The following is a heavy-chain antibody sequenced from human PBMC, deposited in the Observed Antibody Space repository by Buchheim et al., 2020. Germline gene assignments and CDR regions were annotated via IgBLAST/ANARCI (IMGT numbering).Heavy chain of an antibody. D-gene: IGHD3-3*01. J-gene: IGHJ6*02. CDR2: VVTIFGTT. V-gene: IGHV1-69*06. CDR1: GASLNNFA. CDR3: TTTFCSDNNCRLNRLYQYGMDV. Sequence: QVQLVQSGAEVKTPGSSVKVSCRASGASLNNFAVSWVRQAPGAGLEWVGGVVTIFGTTNYAQKFQGRVTITADKSTNTAYMELRSLRSADTAVYYCTTTFCSDNNCRLNRLYQYGMDVWSQGTT.